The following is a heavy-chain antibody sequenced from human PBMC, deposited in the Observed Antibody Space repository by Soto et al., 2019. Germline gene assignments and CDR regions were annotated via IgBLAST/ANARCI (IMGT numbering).Heavy chain of an antibody. CDR2: INHSGST. V-gene: IGHV4-34*01. CDR1: GGSFSGYY. J-gene: IGHJ4*02. CDR3: ARTVVVAATSFDY. D-gene: IGHD2-15*01. Sequence: QVQLQQWGAGLLKPSETLSLTCAVYGGSFSGYYWSWIRQPPGKGLEWIGEINHSGSTNYNPSLKSRVTISVDTSMYQCSLKLSSVTAADTAVYYCARTVVVAATSFDYWGQGTLVTVSS.